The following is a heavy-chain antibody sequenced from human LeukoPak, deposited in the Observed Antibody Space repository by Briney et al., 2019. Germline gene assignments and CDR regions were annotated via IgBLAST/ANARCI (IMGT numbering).Heavy chain of an antibody. J-gene: IGHJ4*02. CDR3: ARDLDGDFNY. Sequence: GGSLRLSSAASGITFSSYEMNWVRQAPGKGLEWVSYISSSGSRRYYADSVKGRFTISRDNAKNSLYLQMNSLRAEDTAVYYCARDLDGDFNYWGQGTLVTVSS. D-gene: IGHD4-17*01. CDR1: GITFSSYE. CDR2: ISSSGSRR. V-gene: IGHV3-48*03.